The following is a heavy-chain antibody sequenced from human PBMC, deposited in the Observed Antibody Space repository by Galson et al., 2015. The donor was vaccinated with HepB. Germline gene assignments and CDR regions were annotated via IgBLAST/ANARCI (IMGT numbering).Heavy chain of an antibody. CDR3: GNGGSRSWPSDAFHL. D-gene: IGHD6-13*01. V-gene: IGHV3-64D*06. CDR2: ISSSGGTT. CDR1: GFTFSSYA. Sequence: SLRLSCAASGFTFSSYAMHWVRQAPGKGLEYVSTISSSGGTTYYADSVKGRFTISRDNSKNTLYLQMSSLRAEDTAVYYCGNGGSRSWPSDAFHLRGHLPKLSVSS. J-gene: IGHJ3*01.